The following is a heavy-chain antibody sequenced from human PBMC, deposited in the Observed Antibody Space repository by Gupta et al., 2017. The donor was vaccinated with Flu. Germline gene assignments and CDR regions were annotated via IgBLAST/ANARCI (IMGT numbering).Heavy chain of an antibody. CDR3: ARDIVSGHDFLASYYYYGLEV. Sequence: EVPLLESGGGSVQPGESLSLSCSASGFTISGYAMSWVRPAPGKGLEWVSASSGSGGSTYYADSVKGRFTISRDNSKSMLYLQMDSLRAEDTAVYFCARDIVSGHDFLASYYYYGLEVWGQGTTVNVS. V-gene: IGHV3-23*01. J-gene: IGHJ6*02. CDR1: GFTISGYA. CDR2: SSGSGGST. D-gene: IGHD3-3*01.